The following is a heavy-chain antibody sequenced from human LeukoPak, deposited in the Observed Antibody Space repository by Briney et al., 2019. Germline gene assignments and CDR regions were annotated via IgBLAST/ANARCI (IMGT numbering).Heavy chain of an antibody. Sequence: PSETLSLTCTVSGASISSGGYYWIWIRQHPGKGLQWIGYIYYSGSTYYNPYLKSRITVSVDTSQNQFSLNLISSTAADTSVYYCARAGYYDSSGYWVTAYGMDVWGQGTTVTVSS. CDR2: IYYSGST. V-gene: IGHV4-31*03. J-gene: IGHJ6*02. D-gene: IGHD3-22*01. CDR3: ARAGYYDSSGYWVTAYGMDV. CDR1: GASISSGGYY.